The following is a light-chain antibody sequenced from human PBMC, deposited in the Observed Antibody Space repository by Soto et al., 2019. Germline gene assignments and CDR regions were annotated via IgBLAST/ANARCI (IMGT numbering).Light chain of an antibody. CDR3: EQYNKWPLWK. J-gene: IGKJ1*01. Sequence: EIVMTQSPANLSVSPGERATLYCRASQSVRSNLAWYQQKLGQAPRLRIYGAYTRATGIPARFSGSGSGTEFTLNISSLQSEDFAVYHFEQYNKWPLWKFGQ. CDR1: QSVRSN. V-gene: IGKV3-15*01. CDR2: GAY.